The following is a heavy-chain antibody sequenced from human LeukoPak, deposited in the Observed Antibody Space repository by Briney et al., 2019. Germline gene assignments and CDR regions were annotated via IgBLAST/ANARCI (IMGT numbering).Heavy chain of an antibody. CDR2: FSSSASSI. V-gene: IGHV3-11*01. Sequence: PGGSLRLSCAASGFTFSDYYMSWIRQAPGKGLEWVSSFSSSASSIYYADSVKGRFTISRDNAKNSLYLQMNSLRAEDTAVYYCARVWRGSWYNTHFDYWGQGTLVTVSS. CDR3: ARVWRGSWYNTHFDY. J-gene: IGHJ4*02. D-gene: IGHD6-13*01. CDR1: GFTFSDYY.